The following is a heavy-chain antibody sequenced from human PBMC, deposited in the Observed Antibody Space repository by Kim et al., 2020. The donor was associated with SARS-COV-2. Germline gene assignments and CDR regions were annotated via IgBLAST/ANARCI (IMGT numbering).Heavy chain of an antibody. Sequence: KENYAQKFQGRVTIPADKSTSTAYMELSSLRSEDTAVYYCASGSGGAFDIWGQGTMVTVSS. CDR2: KE. D-gene: IGHD6-25*01. CDR3: ASGSGGAFDI. J-gene: IGHJ3*02. V-gene: IGHV1-69*02.